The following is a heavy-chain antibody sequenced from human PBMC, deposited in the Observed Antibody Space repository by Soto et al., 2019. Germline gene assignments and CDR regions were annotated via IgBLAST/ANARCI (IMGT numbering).Heavy chain of an antibody. J-gene: IGHJ4*02. CDR1: GFTFSSYA. D-gene: IGHD6-19*01. V-gene: IGHV3-23*01. CDR2: ISGSGGST. CDR3: AKEMRDEPANQWLVRGAYFDY. Sequence: GGSLRLSCAASGFTFSSYAVSWVRQAPGKGLEWVSAISGSGGSTYYADSVKGRFTISRDNSKNTLYLQMNSLRAEDTAVYYCAKEMRDEPANQWLVRGAYFDYSGQGTLVTGSA.